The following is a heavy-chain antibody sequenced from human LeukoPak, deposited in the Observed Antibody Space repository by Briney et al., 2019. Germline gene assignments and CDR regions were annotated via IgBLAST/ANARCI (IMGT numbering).Heavy chain of an antibody. CDR1: GFTVSSNY. CDR3: ARDDMHYDLDV. J-gene: IGHJ6*02. V-gene: IGHV3-66*01. Sequence: PGGSLRLSCAASGFTVSSNYMSWVRQAPGKGLEWVSVIYSGGSTYYADSVKGRFTISRDNSKNTLYLQMNSLRAEDTAVYYCARDDMHYDLDVWGQGTTVTVSS. CDR2: IYSGGST.